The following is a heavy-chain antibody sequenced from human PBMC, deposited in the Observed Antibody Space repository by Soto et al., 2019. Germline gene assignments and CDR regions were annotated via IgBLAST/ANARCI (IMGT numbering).Heavy chain of an antibody. CDR1: GYTFTSYG. V-gene: IGHV1-18*04. D-gene: IGHD2-15*01. Sequence: QVQLVQSGGEVTKPGASVKVSCKSSGYTFTSYGVSWERQAHGQGLEWLGWISVYTGNTEQAQKFQDRVILTTEASTSTAYMELRSLISDDTADYYWARDRSTTGRCYTHHFDFCGQGTTVTVSS. CDR2: ISVYTGNT. CDR3: ARDRSTTGRCYTHHFDF. J-gene: IGHJ6*02.